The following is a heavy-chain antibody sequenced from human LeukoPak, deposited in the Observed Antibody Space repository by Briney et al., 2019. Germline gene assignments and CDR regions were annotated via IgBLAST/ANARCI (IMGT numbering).Heavy chain of an antibody. V-gene: IGHV1-69*04. CDR1: GGSFSNYA. J-gene: IGHJ2*01. CDR3: AGGPRVFGVVLSSHWFFDV. D-gene: IGHD3-3*01. CDR2: ITPIVDIA. Sequence: SVKVSCKASGGSFSNYAFSWVRQAPGQGLEWMGRITPIVDIATYIQKFQGRVTITANKSTSTAYMELSSLTSEDTAVYYCAGGPRVFGVVLSSHWFFDVWGRGTLVTVSS.